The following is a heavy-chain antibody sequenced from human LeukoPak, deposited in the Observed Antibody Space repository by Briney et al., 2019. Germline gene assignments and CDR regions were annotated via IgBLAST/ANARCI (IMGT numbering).Heavy chain of an antibody. CDR2: IIPIFGTA. V-gene: IGHV1-69*05. CDR3: AIGYSYGYVGGYDY. D-gene: IGHD5-18*01. CDR1: GGTFSSYA. Sequence: SVKVSCKASGGTFSSYAISWVRQAPGQGLEWMGGIIPIFGTANYAQKFQGRVTITTDESTSTAYMELSSLRSEDTAVYYCAIGYSYGYVGGYDYWGQGTLVTVSS. J-gene: IGHJ4*02.